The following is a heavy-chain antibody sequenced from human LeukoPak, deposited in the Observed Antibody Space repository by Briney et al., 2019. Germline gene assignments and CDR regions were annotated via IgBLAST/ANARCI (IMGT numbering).Heavy chain of an antibody. CDR1: GGSMSNSY. CDR2: MYVSGTT. CDR3: ARENYYDSSGYSEGMDV. V-gene: IGHV4-4*07. D-gene: IGHD3-22*01. J-gene: IGHJ6*02. Sequence: SETLSLTCIVSGGSMSNSYLTWVRQPAGKGLEWIGRMYVSGTTNYNPSLRSRVTMSIDSSNNQFSLRLGSVTAADTAVYYCARENYYDSSGYSEGMDVWGQGTTVTVS.